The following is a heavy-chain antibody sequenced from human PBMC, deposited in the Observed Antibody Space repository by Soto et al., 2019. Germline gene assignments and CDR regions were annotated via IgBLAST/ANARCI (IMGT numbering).Heavy chain of an antibody. CDR1: GFTFSSYA. V-gene: IGHV3-23*01. CDR2: ISGSGGST. CDR3: AKETHECKVAGSTSCYPLGYYYGMDV. J-gene: IGHJ6*02. Sequence: GGSLRLSCAASGFTFSSYAMSWVRQAPGKGLEWVSAISGSGGSTYYADSVKGRFTISRDNSKNTLYLQMNSLRAEDTAVYYCAKETHECKVAGSTSCYPLGYYYGMDVWGQGTTVTVSS. D-gene: IGHD2-2*01.